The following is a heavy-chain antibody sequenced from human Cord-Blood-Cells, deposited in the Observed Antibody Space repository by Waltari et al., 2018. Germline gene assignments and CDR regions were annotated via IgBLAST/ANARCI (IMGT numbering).Heavy chain of an antibody. CDR1: GGSFSGYY. J-gene: IGHJ6*03. CDR3: ARRVVVPAAIYYYYYYMDV. V-gene: IGHV4-34*01. CDR2: INHSGST. Sequence: QVQLQQWGAGLLKPSETLSLTCAVYGGSFSGYYWSWIRQPPGKGLEWIVEINHSGSTNYNPSIKSRVTISVDTSKNQFSLKLSSVTAADTAVYYCARRVVVPAAIYYYYYYMDVWGKGTTVTVSS. D-gene: IGHD2-2*01.